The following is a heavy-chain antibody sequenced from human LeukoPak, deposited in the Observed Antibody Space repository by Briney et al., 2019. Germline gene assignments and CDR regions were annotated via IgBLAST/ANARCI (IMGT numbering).Heavy chain of an antibody. CDR2: ITGSSGYT. J-gene: IGHJ4*02. CDR1: GFTLSSYG. D-gene: IGHD3-22*01. CDR3: AKTYYFDSSGYWSAYYFDK. Sequence: GGSLRLSCAASGFTLSSYGMSWVRQAPGKGLEWVSRITGSSGYTYYADSVRGRFAISRDNSKNTVFLQMNSLRAEDTAVYYCAKTYYFDSSGYWSAYYFDKWGQGTHVTVSS. V-gene: IGHV3-23*01.